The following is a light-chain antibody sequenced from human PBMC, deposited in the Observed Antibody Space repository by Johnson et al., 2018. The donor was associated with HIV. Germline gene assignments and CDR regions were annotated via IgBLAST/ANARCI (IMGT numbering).Light chain of an antibody. V-gene: IGLV1-51*01. Sequence: QAVLTQPPSVSAAPGQKVTISCSGSSSNIANNYVSWYQHLPGTAPKLLIYDNTKRPSGIPDRFSGSKSGTSATLGITGLQTGAEADYYCGTWDSSLSTEVFGTGTKVTVL. J-gene: IGLJ1*01. CDR3: GTWDSSLSTEV. CDR2: DNT. CDR1: SSNIANNY.